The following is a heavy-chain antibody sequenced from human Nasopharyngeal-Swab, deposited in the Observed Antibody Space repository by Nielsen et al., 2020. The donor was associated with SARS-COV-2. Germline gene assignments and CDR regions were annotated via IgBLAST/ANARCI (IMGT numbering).Heavy chain of an antibody. V-gene: IGHV3-33*01. CDR3: ARAIYCSSTSCFGFDY. CDR1: GFTFSSYG. CDR2: IWYDGSNK. J-gene: IGHJ4*02. D-gene: IGHD2-2*01. Sequence: GGSLRLSCAASGFTFSSYGTHWVRQAPGEGLEWVAVIWYDGSNKYYADSVKGRFTISRDNSKNTLYLQMNSLRAEDTAVYYCARAIYCSSTSCFGFDYWGQGTPVTVSS.